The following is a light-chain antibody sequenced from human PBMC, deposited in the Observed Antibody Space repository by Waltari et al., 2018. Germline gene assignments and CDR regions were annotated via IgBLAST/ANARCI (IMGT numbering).Light chain of an antibody. CDR1: QTVSTF. CDR2: GAS. J-gene: IGKJ2*01. CDR3: QQRSSWPYT. V-gene: IGKV3-11*01. Sequence: SCKASQTVSTFLAWYQQKPGQAPRLLIFGASSRATGISPKFRGSGSGTDFTLTVNNLEPEDFAVYYCQQRSSWPYTFGQGTRVDFK.